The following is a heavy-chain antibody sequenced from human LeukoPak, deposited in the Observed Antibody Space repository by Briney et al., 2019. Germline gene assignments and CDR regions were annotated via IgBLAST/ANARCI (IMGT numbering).Heavy chain of an antibody. Sequence: ASVKVSCKASGYTFTGYYMHWVRQAPGQGLEWMGWINPNSGGTNYAQKFQGRVTISVDTSTNQFSLKLSSVTAADTAVYFCARGGRLLGKFDYWGQGTLVTVSS. CDR1: GYTFTGYY. J-gene: IGHJ4*02. CDR3: ARGGRLLGKFDY. D-gene: IGHD3-22*01. CDR2: INPNSGGT. V-gene: IGHV1-2*02.